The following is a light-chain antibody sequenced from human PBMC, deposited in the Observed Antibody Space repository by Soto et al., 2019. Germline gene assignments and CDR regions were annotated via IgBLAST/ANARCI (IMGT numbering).Light chain of an antibody. Sequence: QSVLTKPASGTGSPGQSITISCTGTSSDVGGYNYVSWYQQHPGKAPKLMIYDVSDRPSGVSNRFSGSKSGNTASLTISGLQAEDEADYYCSSYKYSKSVVFGTGTKVTVL. CDR3: SSYKYSKSVV. V-gene: IGLV2-14*01. CDR2: DVS. J-gene: IGLJ1*01. CDR1: SSDVGGYNY.